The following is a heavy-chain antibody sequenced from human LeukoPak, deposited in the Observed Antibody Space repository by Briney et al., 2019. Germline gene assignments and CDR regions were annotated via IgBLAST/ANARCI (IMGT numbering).Heavy chain of an antibody. D-gene: IGHD3-10*01. J-gene: IGHJ4*02. CDR2: IYTSGST. V-gene: IGHV4-4*07. CDR1: GGPISSYY. Sequence: AETLALICTVSGGPISSYYWNWIRQPAGKGLEWIGRIYTSGSTNYNPSLKSRVTMSVDTSKNQFSLQLSSVTAADTALYYCARARGESTIFYFDYWGQATLVWVSS. CDR3: ARARGESTIFYFDY.